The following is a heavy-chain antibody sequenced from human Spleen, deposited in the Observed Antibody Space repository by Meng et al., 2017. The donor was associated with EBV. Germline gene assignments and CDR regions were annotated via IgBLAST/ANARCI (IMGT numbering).Heavy chain of an antibody. CDR2: IYYSGRT. CDR3: ARVGSDTATVPDYFDA. Sequence: HVHLQSSGPRLLKPSDTLSLTCAVSGGSISSGGFYWGWIRQPPGKGLEWIGYIYYSGRTYYNPSLKSRVTISVDTSKNEFSLKLSSVTAADTAVYYCARVGSDTATVPDYFDAWGQGTLVTVSS. J-gene: IGHJ5*02. D-gene: IGHD5-18*01. CDR1: GGSISSGGFY. V-gene: IGHV4-30-4*02.